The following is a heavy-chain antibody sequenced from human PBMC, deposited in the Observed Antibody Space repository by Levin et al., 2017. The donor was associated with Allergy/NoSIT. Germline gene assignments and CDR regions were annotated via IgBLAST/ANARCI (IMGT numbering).Heavy chain of an antibody. V-gene: IGHV3-11*01. CDR2: ISSSGSTI. CDR3: ARDRSTIRGDWFDP. D-gene: IGHD6-13*01. J-gene: IGHJ5*02. CDR1: GFTFSDYY. Sequence: GESLKISCAASGFTFSDYYMSWIRQAPGKGLELVSYISSSGSTIYYADSVKGRFTISRDNAKNSLYLQMNSLRAEDTAVYYCARDRSTIRGDWFDPWGQGTLVTVSS.